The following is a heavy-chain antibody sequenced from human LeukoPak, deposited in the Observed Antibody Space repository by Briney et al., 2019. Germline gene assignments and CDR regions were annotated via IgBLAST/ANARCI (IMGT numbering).Heavy chain of an antibody. CDR2: ISSSSTI. D-gene: IGHD3-10*01. CDR3: ARDYLSSGSYYNGE. CDR1: GFTFSSYS. V-gene: IGHV3-48*01. Sequence: PGGSLRLSCAASGFTFSSYSMNWVRQAPGKGLEWVSYISSSSTIYYADSVKGRFTISRDNSKNTLYLQMNSLRAEDTAVYYCARDYLSSGSYYNGEWGQGTLVTVSS. J-gene: IGHJ4*02.